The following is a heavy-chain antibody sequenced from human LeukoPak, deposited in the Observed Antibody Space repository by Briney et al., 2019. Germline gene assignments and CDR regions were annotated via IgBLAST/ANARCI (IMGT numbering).Heavy chain of an antibody. V-gene: IGHV4-34*01. Sequence: SETLYLTCAVYGGSFSGYYWSWIRQPPGKGLEWIGEINHSASTNYNPSLKSRVTISVDTSKNQFSLKLSSVTAADTAVYYCARRLRSTRWGTNYYGSGSYYNGAFDIWGQGTMVTVSS. J-gene: IGHJ3*02. CDR1: GGSFSGYY. CDR3: ARRLRSTRWGTNYYGSGSYYNGAFDI. CDR2: INHSAST. D-gene: IGHD3-10*01.